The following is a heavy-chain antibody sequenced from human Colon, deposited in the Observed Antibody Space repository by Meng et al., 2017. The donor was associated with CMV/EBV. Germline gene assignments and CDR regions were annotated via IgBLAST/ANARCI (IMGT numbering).Heavy chain of an antibody. CDR2: ITYNWRP. Sequence: VSGGSINSGDYYWSWLRQPPGKGLEWIGYITYNWRPPYNPSLKSRVTISADTSKNQFSLILTSVTAADTAVYYCVGVKTGTSLFDIWGQGTMVTVSS. CDR1: GGSINSGDYY. J-gene: IGHJ3*02. D-gene: IGHD1/OR15-1a*01. CDR3: VGVKTGTSLFDI. V-gene: IGHV4-30-4*01.